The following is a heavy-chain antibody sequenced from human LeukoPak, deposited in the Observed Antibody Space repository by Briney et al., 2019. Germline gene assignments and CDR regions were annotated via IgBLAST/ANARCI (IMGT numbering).Heavy chain of an antibody. CDR3: ARRRGRYSGDAFDI. D-gene: IGHD1-26*01. J-gene: IGHJ3*02. CDR2: IYPGDSDP. CDR1: GYRFTSYW. V-gene: IGHV5-51*01. Sequence: GESLKISCKGSGYRFTSYWIGWVRQMPGKGLEWMGFIYPGDSDPRYSPSFQGQVTISADKSMSPAYLQWSSLKASDTAMYYCARRRGRYSGDAFDIWGQGTMVTVSS.